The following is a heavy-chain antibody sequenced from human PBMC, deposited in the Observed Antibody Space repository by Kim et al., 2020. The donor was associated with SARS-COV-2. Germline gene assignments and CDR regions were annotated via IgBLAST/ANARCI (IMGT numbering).Heavy chain of an antibody. J-gene: IGHJ3*01. Sequence: SETLSLTCAVYGGSFSGYCWRWIRQPPGKGLEWIGEIMHGGSTNYNPSPKSRVTISVEKPQNQLALKRTAGTVAERAGVSYPGRVPNTAVWGVHYFD. CDR1: GGSFSGYC. CDR2: IMHGGST. CDR3: PGRVPNTAVWGVHYFD. D-gene: IGHD3-16*01. V-gene: IGHV4-34*12.